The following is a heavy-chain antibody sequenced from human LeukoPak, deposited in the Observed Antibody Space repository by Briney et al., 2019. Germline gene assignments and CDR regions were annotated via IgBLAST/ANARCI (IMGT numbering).Heavy chain of an antibody. CDR2: MHPNSGDT. CDR3: ARESDYYDSSGYLSWFDP. J-gene: IGHJ5*02. D-gene: IGHD3-22*01. Sequence: ASVKVSCKASGYTFTGYYIHWVRQAPGQGLEWMTWMHPNSGDTNYAQKFQGRVTMTRDTSISTAYMELSRLRSDDTAVYYCARESDYYDSSGYLSWFDPWGQGTLVTVSS. CDR1: GYTFTGYY. V-gene: IGHV1-2*02.